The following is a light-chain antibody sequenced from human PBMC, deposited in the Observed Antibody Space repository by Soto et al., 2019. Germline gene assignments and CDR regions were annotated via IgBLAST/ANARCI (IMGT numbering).Light chain of an antibody. J-gene: IGLJ2*01. Sequence: QSALTQPPSASGSPGQSVTISCTGTSSDVGSYNYVSWYQQHPDKAPKLMIYEVNKRPSGVPDRFSGSKSGTTASLTVSGLQAEDEADYYCTSYAGYNNPVVFGGGTQLTVL. CDR2: EVN. CDR1: SSDVGSYNY. V-gene: IGLV2-8*01. CDR3: TSYAGYNNPVV.